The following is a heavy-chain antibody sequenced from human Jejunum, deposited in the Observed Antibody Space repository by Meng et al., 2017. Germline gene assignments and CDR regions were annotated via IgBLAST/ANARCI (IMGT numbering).Heavy chain of an antibody. CDR1: EFTFSSYA. J-gene: IGHJ4*01. V-gene: IGHV3-23*04. Sequence: VELVEAGGGFVQPGGSLRLSCEASEFTFSSYAMNWVRQAPGKGLEWVSVITGSGGYTHYADSVKGRFTISRDNSKNTLYLQMNSLRAEDTAVYYCAKEAPGTFDLWGQGTLVTVSS. CDR2: ITGSGGYT. CDR3: AKEAPGTFDL.